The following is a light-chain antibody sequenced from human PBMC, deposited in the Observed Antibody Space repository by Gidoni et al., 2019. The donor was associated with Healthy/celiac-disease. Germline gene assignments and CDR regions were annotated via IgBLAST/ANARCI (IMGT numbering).Light chain of an antibody. J-gene: IGKJ2*01. Sequence: DIQITQSPSSLSASVGDRVTITCRASQSISSYLNWYQQKPGKAPKLLIYAASSLQSRVPSRFSGSRSGTDFTLTISSLQPEDFATYYCQQRYSTPPYTFGQGTKLEIK. CDR3: QQRYSTPPYT. CDR2: AAS. V-gene: IGKV1-39*01. CDR1: QSISSY.